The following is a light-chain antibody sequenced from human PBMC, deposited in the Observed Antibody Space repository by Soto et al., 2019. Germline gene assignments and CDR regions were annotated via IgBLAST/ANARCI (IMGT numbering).Light chain of an antibody. CDR1: DTDVGYYNY. CDR2: QVI. Sequence: QSVLTQPASVSASPGQSITSSCSGSDTDVGYYNYVSWYQQLPCKAPQLIIYQVINLPSGVSPRFSGSKSGNPASLPTSGLQAEDEADYYCCSYTTTTAFYVFGTGTKVTVL. V-gene: IGLV2-14*03. J-gene: IGLJ1*01. CDR3: CSYTTTTAFYV.